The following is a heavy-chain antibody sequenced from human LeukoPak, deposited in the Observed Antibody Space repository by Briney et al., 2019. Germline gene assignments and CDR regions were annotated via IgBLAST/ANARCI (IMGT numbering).Heavy chain of an antibody. V-gene: IGHV4-34*01. CDR2: INHSGST. D-gene: IGHD3-22*01. CDR1: GGSFSGYY. CDR3: ARNAYYYDSSGYYFRRDAFDI. J-gene: IGHJ3*02. Sequence: SETLSLTCAVYGGSFSGYYWSWIRQPPGKGLEWIGEINHSGSTNYNPSLKSRVTISVDTSKNQFSLKLSSVTAADTAVYYCARNAYYYDSSGYYFRRDAFDIWGQGTMVTVSS.